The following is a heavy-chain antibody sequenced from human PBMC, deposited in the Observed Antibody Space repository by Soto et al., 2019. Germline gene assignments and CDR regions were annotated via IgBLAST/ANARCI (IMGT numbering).Heavy chain of an antibody. J-gene: IGHJ4*02. CDR3: ARGTYTTGWYYFDY. CDR1: GYSISSGHY. Sequence: PSETLSLTCAVSGYSISSGHYWGCIRQPPGKGPEWIGSVFHIGRAFYNPSLKSQVTMSVDTSKNQFSLNLTSATAADTAIYYCARGTYTTGWYYFDYWGQGTLVTVSS. V-gene: IGHV4-38-2*01. D-gene: IGHD6-19*01. CDR2: VFHIGRA.